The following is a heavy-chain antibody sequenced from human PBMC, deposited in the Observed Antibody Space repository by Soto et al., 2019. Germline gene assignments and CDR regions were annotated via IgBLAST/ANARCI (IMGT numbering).Heavy chain of an antibody. V-gene: IGHV4-4*02. CDR1: GGSISSSNW. CDR2: IYHSGST. D-gene: IGHD6-19*01. CDR3: ARGFLGHSSGQYYYYGMDV. Sequence: PSETLSLTCAVSGGSISSSNWWSWVRQPPGKGLEWIGEIYHSGSTNYNPSLKSRVTISVDKSKNQFSLKLSSVTAADTAVYYCARGFLGHSSGQYYYYGMDVWGQGTTVTVSS. J-gene: IGHJ6*02.